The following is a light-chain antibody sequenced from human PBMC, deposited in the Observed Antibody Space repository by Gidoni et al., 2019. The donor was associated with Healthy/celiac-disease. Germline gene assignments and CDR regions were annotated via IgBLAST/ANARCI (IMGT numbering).Light chain of an antibody. CDR3: YSYAGKYPYV. CDR2: DVS. Sequence: KLMIYDVSKWPSGVPDRFSGSKSGNTASLTISGLQAEDEADYSCYSYAGKYPYVFETGTNITVL. V-gene: IGLV2-11*01. J-gene: IGLJ1*01.